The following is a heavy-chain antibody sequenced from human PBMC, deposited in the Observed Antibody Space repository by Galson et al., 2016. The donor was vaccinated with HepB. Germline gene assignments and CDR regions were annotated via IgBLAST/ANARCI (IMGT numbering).Heavy chain of an antibody. D-gene: IGHD4-17*01. CDR2: IRSKANSYET. Sequence: SLRLSCAASGFTFSGSAMHWVRQASGQGLEWVGRIRSKANSYETAYASSVKGRFTISRDDSKNTAYLQMNSLKTEDTAVYYCTRGDVYDYGDFYNDYWGQGTLVTVTS. CDR3: TRGDVYDYGDFYNDY. V-gene: IGHV3-73*01. CDR1: GFTFSGSA. J-gene: IGHJ4*02.